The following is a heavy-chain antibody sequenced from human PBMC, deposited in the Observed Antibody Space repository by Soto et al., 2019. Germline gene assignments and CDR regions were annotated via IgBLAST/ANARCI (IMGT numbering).Heavy chain of an antibody. V-gene: IGHV1-69*06. CDR1: GGAFTNYS. J-gene: IGHJ6*02. CDR2: IIPLHNTS. D-gene: IGHD1-1*01. Sequence: QVHLLQSGAEVKKPGSSLKVSCKVSGGAFTNYSLNWVRHSPGQGLEWLGGIIPLHNTSKYSEKFVGRLSVTADISSSTVYMHLSGLTSGDTATYYCASWSAWNPLYYHGMDVWGQGTTVTVSS. CDR3: ASWSAWNPLYYHGMDV.